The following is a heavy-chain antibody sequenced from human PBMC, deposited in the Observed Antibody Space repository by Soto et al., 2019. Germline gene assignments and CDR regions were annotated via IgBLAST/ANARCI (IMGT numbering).Heavy chain of an antibody. J-gene: IGHJ4*02. Sequence: EVQLLESRGGLVQPGGSLRLSCAASGFTFSSYAMSWVRQAPGKGLEWVSAISGSGGSTYYADSVKGRFTISRDNSKNTLYLQMNSLRAEDTAVYYCAKTVASSWYQRPDYWGQGTLVTVSS. V-gene: IGHV3-23*01. D-gene: IGHD6-13*01. CDR2: ISGSGGST. CDR3: AKTVASSWYQRPDY. CDR1: GFTFSSYA.